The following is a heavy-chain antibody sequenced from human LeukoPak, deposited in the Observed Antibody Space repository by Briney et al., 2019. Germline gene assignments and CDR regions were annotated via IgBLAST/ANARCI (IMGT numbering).Heavy chain of an antibody. CDR3: ARVAQGNYGDYVDP. Sequence: NPGGSLRLSCAASGFTFSGYSMNWVRQAPGKGLEWVSSIGSSGSYIYYADSVKGRFTISRDNAKNSLYLQMNSLRAEDTAVYYCARVAQGNYGDYVDPWGQGTLVTVSS. J-gene: IGHJ5*02. V-gene: IGHV3-21*01. D-gene: IGHD4-17*01. CDR1: GFTFSGYS. CDR2: IGSSGSYI.